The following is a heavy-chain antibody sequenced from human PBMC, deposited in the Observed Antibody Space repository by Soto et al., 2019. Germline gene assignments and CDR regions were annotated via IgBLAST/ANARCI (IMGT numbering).Heavy chain of an antibody. CDR1: GFTFSSHW. CDR2: IREDGGST. J-gene: IGHJ4*02. V-gene: IGHV3-7*03. D-gene: IGHD6-6*01. CDR3: AKSITARPFDY. Sequence: GGSLRLSCVASGFTFSSHWMTWVRQAPGKGLEWVANIREDGGSTYYADSVKGRFTISRDNSKNTLYLQMNSLRAEDTAVYYCAKSITARPFDYWGQGALVTVSS.